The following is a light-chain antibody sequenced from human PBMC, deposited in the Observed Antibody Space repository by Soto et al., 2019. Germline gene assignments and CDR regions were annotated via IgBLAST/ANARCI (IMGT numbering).Light chain of an antibody. Sequence: DIQMTQSPTTLSGSVGANVTITCRASQTISSWLAWYQQKPGKAPNLLIYDASNLKSGVPSRFSGSGSGTEFTLTISSLQPDDFARYYCQQHRCYPVTFGGGTKVDI. V-gene: IGKV1-5*01. CDR2: DAS. CDR1: QTISSW. J-gene: IGKJ4*01. CDR3: QQHRCYPVT.